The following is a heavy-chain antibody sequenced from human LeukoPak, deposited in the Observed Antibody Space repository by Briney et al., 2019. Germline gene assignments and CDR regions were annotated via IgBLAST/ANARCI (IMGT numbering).Heavy chain of an antibody. CDR3: AGGGLYYDSSGYYH. V-gene: IGHV3-48*03. D-gene: IGHD3-22*01. CDR1: GFTFSSYE. Sequence: GGSLRLSCAASGFTFSSYEMNWVRQAPGKGLEWVSYISSSGSTIYYADSVKGRFTISRDNAKNLLYLQMNSLRAEDTAVYYCAGGGLYYDSSGYYHWGQGTLVTVSS. J-gene: IGHJ4*02. CDR2: ISSSGSTI.